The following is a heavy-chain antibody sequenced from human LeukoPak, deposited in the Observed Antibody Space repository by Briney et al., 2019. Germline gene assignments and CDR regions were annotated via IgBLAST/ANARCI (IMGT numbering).Heavy chain of an antibody. D-gene: IGHD6-13*01. CDR2: INHSGST. Sequence: SSETLSLTCAVYGGSFSGYYWSWIRQPPGKGLEWIGEINHSGSTNYNPSLKSRVTISVDTSKNQFSLKLSSVTAADTAVYYCARGDRIRIAAAGKIFDYWGQGTLVTVSS. J-gene: IGHJ4*02. CDR1: GGSFSGYY. V-gene: IGHV4-34*01. CDR3: ARGDRIRIAAAGKIFDY.